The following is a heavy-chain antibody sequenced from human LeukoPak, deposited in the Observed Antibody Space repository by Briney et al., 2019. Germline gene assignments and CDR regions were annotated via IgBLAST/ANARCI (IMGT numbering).Heavy chain of an antibody. J-gene: IGHJ1*01. V-gene: IGHV3-30*03. CDR2: ISYDGSNK. CDR1: GFTFSSYG. Sequence: GRSLRPSCAASGFTFSSYGMHWVRQAPGKGLEWVALISYDGSNKYYADSVKGRFTISRDNSKNTLYLQMNSLRAEDTAVYYCARDLIAVAGTPGYFQHWGQGTLVTVSS. CDR3: ARDLIAVAGTPGYFQH. D-gene: IGHD6-19*01.